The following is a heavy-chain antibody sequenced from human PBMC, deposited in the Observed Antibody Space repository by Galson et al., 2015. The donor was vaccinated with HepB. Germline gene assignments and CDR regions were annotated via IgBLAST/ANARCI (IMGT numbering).Heavy chain of an antibody. CDR3: ASGDSSGYYYYYYMDV. CDR2: ISYDGSNK. Sequence: SLRLSCAASGFTFSSYAMHWVRQAPGKGLEWVAVISYDGSNKYYADSVKGRFTISRDNSKNTLYLQMNSLRAEDTAVYYCASGDSSGYYYYYYMDVWGKGTTVTVSS. D-gene: IGHD3-22*01. V-gene: IGHV3-30-3*01. J-gene: IGHJ6*03. CDR1: GFTFSSYA.